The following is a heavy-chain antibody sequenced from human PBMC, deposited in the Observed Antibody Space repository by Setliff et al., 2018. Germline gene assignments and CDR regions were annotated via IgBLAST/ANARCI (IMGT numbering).Heavy chain of an antibody. J-gene: IGHJ6*03. CDR1: GDSISSRPFY. Sequence: SETLSLTCTVSGDSISSRPFYWGWLRQPAGKGLEWIGHINRRGSTNFTPSLKSRVTISLDTSKNQFSLNLTSVTAADTAVYYCARATSGWYSAYYYYMDVWGKGTTVTVSS. V-gene: IGHV4-61*09. CDR2: INRRGST. CDR3: ARATSGWYSAYYYYMDV. D-gene: IGHD6-19*01.